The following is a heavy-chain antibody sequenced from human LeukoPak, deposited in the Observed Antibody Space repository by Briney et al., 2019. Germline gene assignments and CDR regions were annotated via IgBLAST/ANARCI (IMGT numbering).Heavy chain of an antibody. V-gene: IGHV1-69*05. CDR1: GGTFSSYA. D-gene: IGHD1-26*01. CDR3: ARTGIVGATGIFDY. Sequence: ASVKVSCKASGGTFSSYAISWVRQAPGQGLEWMGGIIPIFGTANYAQKFQGRVTITTDESTSTAYMELSSLSSEDTAVYYCARTGIVGATGIFDYWGQGTLVTVSS. J-gene: IGHJ4*02. CDR2: IIPIFGTA.